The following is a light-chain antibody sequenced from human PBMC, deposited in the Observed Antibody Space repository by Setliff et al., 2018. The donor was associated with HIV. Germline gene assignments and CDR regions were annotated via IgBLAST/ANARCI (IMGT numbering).Light chain of an antibody. CDR1: SSDVGDFQS. Sequence: QSALTQPASVSGSPGQSITISCTGISSDVGDFQSVSWYQQHPGKAPKLMIYEINDRPSGVSNRFSGSKSGNTASLTTSRLQAEDEADYFCSSNTSSSPLYVFATGTKVTVL. J-gene: IGLJ1*01. CDR3: SSNTSSSPLYV. V-gene: IGLV2-14*01. CDR2: EIN.